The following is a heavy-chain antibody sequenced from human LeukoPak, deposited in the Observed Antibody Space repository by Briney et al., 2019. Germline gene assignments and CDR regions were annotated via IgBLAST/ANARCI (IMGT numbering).Heavy chain of an antibody. Sequence: SETLSLTCAVYGGSFSGYYWSWIRQPPGKGLEWIGEINHSGSTNYSPSLKSRVTISVDTSKNQFSLKLSSVTAADTAVYYCARGREQWLVKRRYLDYWGQGTLVTVSS. CDR1: GGSFSGYY. V-gene: IGHV4-34*01. J-gene: IGHJ4*02. CDR3: ARGREQWLVKRRYLDY. CDR2: INHSGST. D-gene: IGHD6-19*01.